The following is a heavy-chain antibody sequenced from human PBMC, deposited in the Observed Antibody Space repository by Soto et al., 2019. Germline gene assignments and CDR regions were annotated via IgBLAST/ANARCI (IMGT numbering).Heavy chain of an antibody. V-gene: IGHV1-2*04. J-gene: IGHJ6*02. CDR1: GYTFTGYY. Sequence: QVQLVQSGAEVKKPGASVKVSCKASGYTFTGYYMHWVRQAPGQGLEWMGWINPNSGGTNYAQKFQGWVTMTRETSISTAYMELSRLRSDDTAVYYCARAGGVDTAPDTKAYYYYGMDVWGQGTTVTVSS. CDR3: ARAGGVDTAPDTKAYYYYGMDV. CDR2: INPNSGGT. D-gene: IGHD5-18*01.